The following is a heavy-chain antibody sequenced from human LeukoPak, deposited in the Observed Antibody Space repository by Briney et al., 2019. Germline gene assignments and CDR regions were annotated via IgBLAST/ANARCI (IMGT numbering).Heavy chain of an antibody. CDR2: IYTGGNT. D-gene: IGHD4-17*01. Sequence: GGSLRLSCAASGFTVDSNYLSWVRQAPGKGLEWVSTIYTGGNTYYAASVKGRFTISRDFSKNTLYLQMNSLRAEDTAVYYCARDQYGDYDNWFDPWGQGTLVTVSS. J-gene: IGHJ5*02. CDR1: GFTVDSNY. CDR3: ARDQYGDYDNWFDP. V-gene: IGHV3-53*05.